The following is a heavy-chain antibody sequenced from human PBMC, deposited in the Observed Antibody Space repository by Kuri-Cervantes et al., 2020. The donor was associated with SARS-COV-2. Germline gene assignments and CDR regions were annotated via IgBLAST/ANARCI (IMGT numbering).Heavy chain of an antibody. J-gene: IGHJ4*02. V-gene: IGHV1-18*01. D-gene: IGHD6-13*01. CDR3: ARISSSQNLDY. Sequence: ASVNVSFKASGYTFNMVGYSWVRQAPGQGLEWMGWSSAYNSNTNYEQKFQGRVTMTTDTSTSTAYMELRSLRSDDTAVYYCARISSSQNLDYWGQGTLVTVSS. CDR1: GYTFNMVG. CDR2: SSAYNSNT.